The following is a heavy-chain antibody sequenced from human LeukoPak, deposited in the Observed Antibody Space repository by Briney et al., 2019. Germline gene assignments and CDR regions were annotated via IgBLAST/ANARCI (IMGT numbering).Heavy chain of an antibody. CDR2: ISYDGSNE. CDR3: AKESLWFGELPHMDV. J-gene: IGHJ6*03. V-gene: IGHV3-30-3*01. Sequence: GGSLRLSCAASGYIFSSYAMHWVRQAPGKGLEWVAVISYDGSNEFYADSVKGRFTISRDNSKNTLYLQMNSLRAEDTAVYYCAKESLWFGELPHMDVWGKGTTVTVSS. CDR1: GYIFSSYA. D-gene: IGHD3-10*01.